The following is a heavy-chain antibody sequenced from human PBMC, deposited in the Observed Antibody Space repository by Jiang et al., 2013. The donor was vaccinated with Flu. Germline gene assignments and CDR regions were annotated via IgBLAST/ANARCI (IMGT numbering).Heavy chain of an antibody. J-gene: IGHJ3*02. CDR2: IYYSGST. CDR1: GGSISSGGYY. CDR3: ARVYCSGGSCYVLPDAFDI. Sequence: GPGLVKPSQTLSLTCTVSGGSISSGGYYWSWIRQYPGKGLEWIGYIYYSGSTYYNPSLNSRLTISVDTSKNQFSLKLSSVTAADTAVYYCARVYCSGGSCYVLPDAFDIWGQGTMVTVSS. D-gene: IGHD2-15*01. V-gene: IGHV4-31*03.